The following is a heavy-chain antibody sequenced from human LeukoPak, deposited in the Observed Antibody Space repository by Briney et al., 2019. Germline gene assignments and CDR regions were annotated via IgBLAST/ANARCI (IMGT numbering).Heavy chain of an antibody. CDR1: GFTFSSYA. CDR3: AKRSFQLLSFYYYYYMDV. J-gene: IGHJ6*03. V-gene: IGHV3-23*01. CDR2: ISGSGGST. Sequence: GGSLRLSCAASGFTFSSYAMSWVRQAPGKGLEWVSAISGSGGSTYYADSVKGRFTISRDNSKNTLYLQMNSLRAEDTAVYYCAKRSFQLLSFYYYYYMDVWGKGTTVTVSS. D-gene: IGHD2-2*01.